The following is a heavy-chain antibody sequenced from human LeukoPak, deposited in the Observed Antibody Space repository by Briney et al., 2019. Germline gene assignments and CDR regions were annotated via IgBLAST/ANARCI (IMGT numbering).Heavy chain of an antibody. CDR2: ISAYNGNT. CDR3: ARGRRAVAAGAMDY. CDR1: GYTFTSYG. V-gene: IGHV1-18*01. Sequence: ASVKVSCKASGYTFTSYGISWVRQAPGQGLEWMGWISAYNGNTNYAQKLQGRVAMTTDTSTSTAYMELRSLRSDDTAVYYCARGRRAVAAGAMDYWGQGTLVTVSS. J-gene: IGHJ4*02. D-gene: IGHD6-19*01.